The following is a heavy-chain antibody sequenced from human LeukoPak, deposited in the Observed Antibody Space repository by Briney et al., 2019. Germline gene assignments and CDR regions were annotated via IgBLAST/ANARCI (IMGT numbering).Heavy chain of an antibody. V-gene: IGHV4-59*02. CDR1: GGSVTTYY. CDR3: AKPHTTGWYFNH. D-gene: IGHD6-19*01. Sequence: SETLSLTCTVSGGSVTTYYWSWIRQPPGKGLEWIGYIYYSGTTNYNPSLKSRVPMSLDTSKNQFSLKLTSVTAADMAVYYCAKPHTTGWYFNHWGQGTLVTVSS. J-gene: IGHJ4*02. CDR2: IYYSGTT.